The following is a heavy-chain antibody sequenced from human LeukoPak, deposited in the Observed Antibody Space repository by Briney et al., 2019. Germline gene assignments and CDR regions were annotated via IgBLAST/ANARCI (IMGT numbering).Heavy chain of an antibody. J-gene: IGHJ4*02. CDR3: TRDPDGDYDFDY. Sequence: ASVKVSSKASDYTFTSYGISWVRQAPGQGLEWMGWIDTYNGKTNYAQKLQGRVTMTRDTFTSTAYMELRSLRSGDTAVYYCTRDPDGDYDFDYWGQGTLVTVSS. V-gene: IGHV1-18*01. CDR1: DYTFTSYG. CDR2: IDTYNGKT. D-gene: IGHD4-17*01.